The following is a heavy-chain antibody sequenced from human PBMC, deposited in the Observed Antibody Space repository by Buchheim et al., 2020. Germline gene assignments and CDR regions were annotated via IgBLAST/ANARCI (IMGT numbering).Heavy chain of an antibody. V-gene: IGHV1-69*06. Sequence: QVQLVQSGAEVKKPGSSVKVSCKASGGTFSSCAISWVRQAPGQGLEWMGGIIPIFGTANYAQKFQGRVTITADKSTSTAYMELSSLRSEDTAVYYCARDMRGYDFWYQNWFDPWGQGTL. CDR1: GGTFSSCA. CDR2: IIPIFGTA. CDR3: ARDMRGYDFWYQNWFDP. J-gene: IGHJ5*02. D-gene: IGHD3-3*01.